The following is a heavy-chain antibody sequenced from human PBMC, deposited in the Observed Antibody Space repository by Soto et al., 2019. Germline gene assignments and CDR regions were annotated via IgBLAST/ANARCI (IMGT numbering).Heavy chain of an antibody. D-gene: IGHD3-10*01. J-gene: IGHJ5*02. CDR1: GGTFSSYA. Sequence: GASVKVSCKASGGTFSSYAISWVRQAPGQGLEWMGGIIPIFGTANYAQKFQGRVTITADESTSTAYMELSSLRSEDTAVYYCARELGRVVRGHHGWFDPWGQGTLVTVSS. V-gene: IGHV1-69*13. CDR2: IIPIFGTA. CDR3: ARELGRVVRGHHGWFDP.